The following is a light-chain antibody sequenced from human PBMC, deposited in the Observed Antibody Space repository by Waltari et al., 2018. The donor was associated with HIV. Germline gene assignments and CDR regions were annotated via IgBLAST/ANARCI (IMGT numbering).Light chain of an antibody. CDR3: VSYASSNTVI. J-gene: IGLJ2*01. V-gene: IGLV2-8*01. Sequence: QSALTQPPSASGSPGQSVTISCTGTSSDIGGYNYVSWYQQHPGKAPKLLIFGVPKRPSGLPKRFPSSKASNTASLTVSGLQAEDEADYYGVSYASSNTVIFGGGTKLTVL. CDR2: GVP. CDR1: SSDIGGYNY.